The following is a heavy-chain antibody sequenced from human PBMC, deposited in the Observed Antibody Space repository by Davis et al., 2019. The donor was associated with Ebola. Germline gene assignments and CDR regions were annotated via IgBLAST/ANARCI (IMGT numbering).Heavy chain of an antibody. CDR1: GYSFTSYW. V-gene: IGHV5-51*01. D-gene: IGHD3-22*01. J-gene: IGHJ4*02. CDR2: IYPGDSDT. Sequence: GSLRLSCKGSGYSFTSYWNGWVRQMHGKGLEWMGIIYPGDSDTRYSPSFQGQVTIPADKSLSTAYLQWSSLKASDTAMYYCARRANYYDSSVDYWGQGTLVTVSS. CDR3: ARRANYYDSSVDY.